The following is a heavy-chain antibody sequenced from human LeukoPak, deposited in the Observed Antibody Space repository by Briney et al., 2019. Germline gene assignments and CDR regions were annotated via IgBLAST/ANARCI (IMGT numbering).Heavy chain of an antibody. J-gene: IGHJ6*01. CDR2: IKEDGSEK. Sequence: GGSLRLSCAASGFTFSSYAMSWVRQAPGKGLEWVANIKEDGSEKYYVGSVKGRFTISRDNAKNLLLLQMNSLRDEDTAVYYCAREGYGSGMDVWGQGTTVTVSS. D-gene: IGHD6-19*01. CDR1: GFTFSSYA. CDR3: AREGYGSGMDV. V-gene: IGHV3-7*01.